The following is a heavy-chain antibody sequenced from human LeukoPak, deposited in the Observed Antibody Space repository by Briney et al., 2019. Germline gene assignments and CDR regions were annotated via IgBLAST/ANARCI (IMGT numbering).Heavy chain of an antibody. V-gene: IGHV1-3*01. CDR3: ATDPSLRGVN. CDR2: INAGNGYS. J-gene: IGHJ4*02. Sequence: GASVKVSCNASGYPFTNYAMHWVRQAPGQRLEWMAWINAGNGYSQYSQKLQDRLTITRDTPASTVYMELSSLTSEDTAVYYCATDPSLRGVNWGQGTLVTVSS. D-gene: IGHD3-10*01. CDR1: GYPFTNYA.